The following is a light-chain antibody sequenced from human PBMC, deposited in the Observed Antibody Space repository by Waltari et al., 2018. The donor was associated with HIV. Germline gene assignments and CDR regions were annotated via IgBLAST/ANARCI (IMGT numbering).Light chain of an antibody. CDR3: ETWGRNIRV. CDR2: RNN. J-gene: IGLJ3*02. V-gene: IGLV1-47*01. Sequence: QSVLTQPPSASGTSGQRVTISCSGSSSNIGSNYVYWYQQLQGTAPKLLIYRNNQRPSGVPDRFSGSKSGTSASLAISGLRSEDEADYYCETWGRNIRVFGGGTKLTVL. CDR1: SSNIGSNY.